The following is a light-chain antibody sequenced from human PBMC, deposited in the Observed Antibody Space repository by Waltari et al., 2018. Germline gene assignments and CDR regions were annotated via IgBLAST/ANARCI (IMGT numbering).Light chain of an antibody. J-gene: IGKJ4*01. Sequence: DIVMTQSPDSLAVSLGDRATINCKSSQSVLYSSNNKNYLAWYQQKPGQPPKLLIYWASTRESGVPDRFSGSGSETDFTLTISSLQAEDVAVYYCQQYYSKPLTFGGGTKVEIK. CDR1: QSVLYSSNNKNY. CDR3: QQYYSKPLT. V-gene: IGKV4-1*01. CDR2: WAS.